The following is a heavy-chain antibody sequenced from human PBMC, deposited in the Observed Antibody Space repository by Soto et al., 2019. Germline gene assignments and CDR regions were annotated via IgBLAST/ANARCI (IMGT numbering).Heavy chain of an antibody. J-gene: IGHJ2*01. D-gene: IGHD5-12*01. Sequence: SETLSLTCTVSGGSIISDSWSWIRQSPGKGLQWIGPIFDSGITKYNPSLKSRVTISVDTSKNQFSLKLTSMTAADTAVYYCARLGSVELATDTNWYFDLWGRGTLVTVSS. CDR3: ARLGSVELATDTNWYFDL. CDR2: IFDSGIT. V-gene: IGHV4-59*08. CDR1: GGSIISDS.